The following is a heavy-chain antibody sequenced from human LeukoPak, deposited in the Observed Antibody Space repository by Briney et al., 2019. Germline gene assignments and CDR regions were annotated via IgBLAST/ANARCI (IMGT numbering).Heavy chain of an antibody. Sequence: GGSLRLSCAASGFTFSNCAMHWVRQAPGKGLEWVAVITYDGSNKYYADSVKGRFTISRDNSKNTLYLQMNSLRAEDTAVYYCARDNSGYPFDAFDSWGQGTMVTVSS. CDR2: ITYDGSNK. D-gene: IGHD3-22*01. CDR1: GFTFSNCA. CDR3: ARDNSGYPFDAFDS. J-gene: IGHJ3*02. V-gene: IGHV3-30-3*01.